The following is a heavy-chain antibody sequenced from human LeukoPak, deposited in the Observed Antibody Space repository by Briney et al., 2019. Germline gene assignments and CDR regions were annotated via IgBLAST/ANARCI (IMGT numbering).Heavy chain of an antibody. CDR3: AVLTYQLLDYYFDY. Sequence: GGSLRLSCAASGFIFSSYSMNWVRQAPGKGLEWVSYISSSSTIYYADSVKGRFTISRDNAKNSLYLQMNSLRAEDTAVYYCAVLTYQLLDYYFDYWGQGPLVTVSS. CDR1: GFIFSSYS. D-gene: IGHD2-2*01. CDR2: ISSSSTI. V-gene: IGHV3-48*01. J-gene: IGHJ4*02.